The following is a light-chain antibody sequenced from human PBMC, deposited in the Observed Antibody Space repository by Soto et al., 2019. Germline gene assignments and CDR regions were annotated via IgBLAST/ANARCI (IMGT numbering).Light chain of an antibody. Sequence: QSALTQPRSVSGSPGQSVTISCTGTSSDVGGYNYVSWYQQHPGKAPKFMIYDVSKRPSGVPDRFSGSKSGNTASLTISGLQAEEEADYYCCSYAGNSFGVFGGGTKLTVL. J-gene: IGLJ3*02. V-gene: IGLV2-11*01. CDR2: DVS. CDR1: SSDVGGYNY. CDR3: CSYAGNSFGV.